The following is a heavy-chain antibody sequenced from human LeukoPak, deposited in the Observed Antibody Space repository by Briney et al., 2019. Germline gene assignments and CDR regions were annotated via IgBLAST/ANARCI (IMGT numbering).Heavy chain of an antibody. CDR1: GFTFSSYS. CDR2: ISSSSSYI. D-gene: IGHD6-6*01. J-gene: IGHJ6*02. V-gene: IGHV3-21*01. Sequence: GGSLRLSCAASGFTFSSYSMNWVRQAPGKGLEWVSSISSSSSYIYYADSVKGRFTISRDNAKNSLYLQMNSLRAEDTAVYYCARLVYSSSWRPYYYYGMDVWGQGTTVTVSS. CDR3: ARLVYSSSWRPYYYYGMDV.